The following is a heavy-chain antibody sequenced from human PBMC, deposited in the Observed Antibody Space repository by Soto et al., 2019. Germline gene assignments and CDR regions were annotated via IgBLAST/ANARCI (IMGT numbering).Heavy chain of an antibody. D-gene: IGHD6-6*01. V-gene: IGHV1-69*06. Sequence: QVQLVQSGAEVKKPGSSVKVSCKASGGTFSSYAISWVRQAPGQGLEWMGGIIPIFGTANYAQKFQGRVTITADKSTSTAYMELSSLRSEDTSVYYCAREEYSSSPLRYYYYYYGMDVWGQGTTVTVSS. CDR3: AREEYSSSPLRYYYYYYGMDV. CDR2: IIPIFGTA. CDR1: GGTFSSYA. J-gene: IGHJ6*02.